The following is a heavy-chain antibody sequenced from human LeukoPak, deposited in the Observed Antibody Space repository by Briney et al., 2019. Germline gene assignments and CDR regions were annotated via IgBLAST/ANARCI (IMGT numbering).Heavy chain of an antibody. V-gene: IGHV3-23*01. CDR1: GFTFSSYA. D-gene: IGHD5-24*01. J-gene: IGHJ4*02. CDR2: INGGGGAT. CDR3: AKANLDGYNTFGY. Sequence: PGGSLRLSCAASGFTFSSYAMSWVRQAPGRGLNWVSSINGGGGATVYADSVKGRFTISRDNSKNTLYLQMDSLRAEDTAVYYCAKANLDGYNTFGYWGQGTLVTVSS.